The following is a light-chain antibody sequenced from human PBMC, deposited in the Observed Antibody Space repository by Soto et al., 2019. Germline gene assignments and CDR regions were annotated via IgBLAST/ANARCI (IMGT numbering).Light chain of an antibody. CDR2: DAS. V-gene: IGKV3-15*01. J-gene: IGKJ5*01. Sequence: EIVLTQSPGTLSLSPGESATLSCRASQRVASSHIAWYQQKPGQAPRLLIYDASTRATGIPDRFSGGGSGTEFTLTISSLQSEDFVVYYCQQYNSWPPITFGQGTRLEIK. CDR3: QQYNSWPPIT. CDR1: QRVASSH.